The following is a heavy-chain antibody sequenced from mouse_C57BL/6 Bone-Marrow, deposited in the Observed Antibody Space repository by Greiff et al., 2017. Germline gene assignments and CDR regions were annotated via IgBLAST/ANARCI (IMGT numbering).Heavy chain of an antibody. J-gene: IGHJ1*03. V-gene: IGHV1-55*01. CDR1: GYTFTSYW. Sequence: VQLQQPGAELVKPGASVKMSCKASGYTFTSYWITWVKQRPGQGLEWIGDISPGSGSTNYNEKFKRKATLTVDTSSSTAYMQLSSLTSEDSAVYYCARDYYGSSYWYFDVWGTGTTVTVSS. CDR3: ARDYYGSSYWYFDV. CDR2: ISPGSGST. D-gene: IGHD1-1*01.